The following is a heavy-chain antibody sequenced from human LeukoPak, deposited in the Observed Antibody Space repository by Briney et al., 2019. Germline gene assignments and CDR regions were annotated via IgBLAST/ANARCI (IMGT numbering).Heavy chain of an antibody. J-gene: IGHJ4*02. CDR2: IRYDGGNK. CDR3: AKERHVVVAATAGIDY. D-gene: IGHD2-15*01. V-gene: IGHV3-30*02. Sequence: GGSLRLSCAASGFTFSSYGMHWVRQAPGKGLEWVAFIRYDGGNKYYADSVKGRFTISRDNSKNTLYLQMNSLRAEDTAVYYCAKERHVVVAATAGIDYWGQGTLVTVSS. CDR1: GFTFSSYG.